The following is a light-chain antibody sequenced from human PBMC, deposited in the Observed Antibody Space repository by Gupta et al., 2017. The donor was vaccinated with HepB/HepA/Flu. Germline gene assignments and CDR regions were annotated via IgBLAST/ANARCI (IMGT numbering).Light chain of an antibody. V-gene: IGLV2-8*01. CDR1: SGDIGAYNY. CDR3: NSYTGSDNLV. CDR2: EVT. J-gene: IGLJ3*02. Sequence: ALTQPPSASGSPGQSVTISCAGTSGDIGAYNYVSWYQQHPGKAPKLIIYEVTKRPSGVPDRFSGSKSANTASLTVSGLQAEDEADYYCNSYTGSDNLVFGGGTKLTVL.